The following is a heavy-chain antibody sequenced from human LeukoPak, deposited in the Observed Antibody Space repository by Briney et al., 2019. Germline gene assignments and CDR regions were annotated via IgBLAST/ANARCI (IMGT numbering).Heavy chain of an antibody. V-gene: IGHV5-51*01. D-gene: IGHD3-3*01. CDR2: IYPGDSET. CDR3: ARRRRSSSYDFWSAYADY. J-gene: IGHJ4*02. Sequence: KSGEPLHSSGKASGYSFTTYWIGWGRQMPGKGLEWTGIIYPGDSETRSSPSFQGVVTTSDDNSISTAYLQWSSLKASDTAMYYCARRRRSSSYDFWSAYADYWGQGTLVTVSS. CDR1: GYSFTTYW.